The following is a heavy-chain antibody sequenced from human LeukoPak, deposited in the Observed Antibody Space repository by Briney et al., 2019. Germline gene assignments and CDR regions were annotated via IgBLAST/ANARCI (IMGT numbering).Heavy chain of an antibody. J-gene: IGHJ4*02. CDR1: GGSISSYY. CDR2: IYYSGST. Sequence: SETLSLTCTVSGGSISSYYWSWIRQPPGKGLEWIGYIYYSGSTNYNPSLKSRVTISVDTSKNQFSLKLSSVTAADTAVYYCARHGARYDSSGYYHYYFDYWGQGTLVTVSS. CDR3: ARHGARYDSSGYYHYYFDY. V-gene: IGHV4-59*08. D-gene: IGHD3-22*01.